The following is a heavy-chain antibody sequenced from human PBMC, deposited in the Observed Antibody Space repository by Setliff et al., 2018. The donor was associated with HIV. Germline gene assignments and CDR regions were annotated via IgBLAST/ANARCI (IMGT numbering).Heavy chain of an antibody. Sequence: QSGGSLRLSCAASGFTFSSYAMSWVRQTPEKGLEWVSILPSGCSTYYADSAKGRFIISRDNSQNTLYLQMNSLRADDTAIYYCAKGFRPVDTALVSGPTYWGQGIRVTVSS. J-gene: IGHJ4*02. CDR2: LPSGCST. V-gene: IGHV3-23*01. D-gene: IGHD5-18*01. CDR1: GFTFSSYA. CDR3: AKGFRPVDTALVSGPTY.